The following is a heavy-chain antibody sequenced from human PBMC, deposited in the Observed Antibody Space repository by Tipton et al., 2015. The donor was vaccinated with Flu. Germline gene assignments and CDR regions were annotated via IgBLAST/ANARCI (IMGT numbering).Heavy chain of an antibody. D-gene: IGHD6-25*01. Sequence: VQLVQSGAEVKKPGESLKISCKGSGYSFTSYWIGWVRQMPGKGLEWMGIIYPGDSDTRYSPSFQGQVTISADKSISTAYLQWSSLKASDTAMYYCARRKGGSAAFYYYYGMDVWGQGTTVTVSS. CDR1: GYSFTSYW. CDR2: IYPGDSDT. J-gene: IGHJ6*02. CDR3: ARRKGGSAAFYYYYGMDV. V-gene: IGHV5-51*01.